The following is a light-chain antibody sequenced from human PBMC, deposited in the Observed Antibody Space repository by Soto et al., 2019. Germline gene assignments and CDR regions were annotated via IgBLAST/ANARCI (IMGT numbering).Light chain of an antibody. CDR2: DDS. CDR1: NIGTKS. Sequence: LTQSPSVSVAPGQTARITCGGNNIGTKSVHWFQRRPGRAPVLVVFDDSDRPSGIPERFSGSKSGSTATLTITRVEAGDEADYYCQVWDSSLLHHVFGTGTKVTVL. CDR3: QVWDSSLLHHV. J-gene: IGLJ1*01. V-gene: IGLV3-21*02.